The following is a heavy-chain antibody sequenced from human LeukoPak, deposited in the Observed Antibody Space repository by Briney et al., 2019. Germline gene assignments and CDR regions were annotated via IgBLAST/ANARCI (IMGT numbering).Heavy chain of an antibody. Sequence: SETLSLTCTVSGGSISSYYWNWIRQPAGKGLEWIGRIYTSGSTNYNPSLKSRVTISVDKSKNLFYLRLSSVTAADTAVYYCARDIADAFDIWGQGTMVTVSS. CDR1: GGSISSYY. V-gene: IGHV4-4*07. CDR2: IYTSGST. J-gene: IGHJ3*02. CDR3: ARDIADAFDI. D-gene: IGHD3-16*02.